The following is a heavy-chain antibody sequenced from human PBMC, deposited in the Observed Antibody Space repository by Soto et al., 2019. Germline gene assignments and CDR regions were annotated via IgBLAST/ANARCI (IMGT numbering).Heavy chain of an antibody. D-gene: IGHD6-19*01. CDR2: IIPIFGKA. V-gene: IGHV1-69*01. CDR1: GGTFSSYA. CDR3: ARLIAVAGTIWFDP. Sequence: QVQLVQSGAEAKKPGSSEKVSCKASGGTFSSYAISSVRQAPGQGLEWMGGIIPIFGKANYAQKIQVRVTITADESTSTAYSELSSLRSEDTAVYYCARLIAVAGTIWFDPWGQGTLVTVSS. J-gene: IGHJ5*02.